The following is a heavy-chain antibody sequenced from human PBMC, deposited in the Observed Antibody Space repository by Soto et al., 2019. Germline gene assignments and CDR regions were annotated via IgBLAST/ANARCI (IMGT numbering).Heavy chain of an antibody. CDR2: IYYSGST. Sequence: QVQLQESGPGLVKPSQTLSLTCTVSGGSISSGGYYWSWIRQHPGKGLEWIGYIYYSGSTYYNPSLKSRVTISGDPSKNQFSLKLSSVTAADTAVYYCWAGARYGPYGGNEEIDYWGQGTLVTVSS. J-gene: IGHJ4*02. CDR3: WAGARYGPYGGNEEIDY. V-gene: IGHV4-31*03. D-gene: IGHD4-17*01. CDR1: GGSISSGGYY.